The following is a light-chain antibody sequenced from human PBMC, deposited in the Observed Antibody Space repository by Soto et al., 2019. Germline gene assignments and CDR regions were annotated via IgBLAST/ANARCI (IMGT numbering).Light chain of an antibody. J-gene: IGKJ5*01. CDR1: QSISSSF. CDR2: GAS. V-gene: IGKV3-20*01. Sequence: IGLTQSPGILSLSTGERASLSCGASQSISSSFLAWYQQKPGQAPRLLIYGASSRATGIPDRFSGTGSETDFTLTISRLGPEDFAVYYCQQYDNSPITFGQGTRLEIK. CDR3: QQYDNSPIT.